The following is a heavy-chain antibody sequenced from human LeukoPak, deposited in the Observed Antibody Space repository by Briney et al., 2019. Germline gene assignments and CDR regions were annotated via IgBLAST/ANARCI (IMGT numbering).Heavy chain of an antibody. CDR1: GFTFSSNY. CDR2: IYSGGST. CDR3: ARTDYYDSSGYDY. J-gene: IGHJ4*02. D-gene: IGHD3-22*01. V-gene: IGHV3-66*02. Sequence: PGGSLRLSCAASGFTFSSNYMSWVRQAPGKGLEWVSVIYSGGSTYYSDSVKGRFTISRDNFKNTLYLQMNSLRAEDTAVYYCARTDYYDSSGYDYWGQGTLVTVSS.